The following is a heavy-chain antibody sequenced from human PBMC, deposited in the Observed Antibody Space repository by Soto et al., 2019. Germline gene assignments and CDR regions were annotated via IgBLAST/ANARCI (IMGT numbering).Heavy chain of an antibody. CDR3: AREASLQQLVPLTPDY. J-gene: IGHJ4*02. CDR2: ISYDGSNK. CDR1: GFTFSSYA. Sequence: GGSLRLSCAASGFTFSSYAMHWVRQAPGKGLEWVAVISYDGSNKYYADSVKGRFTISRDNSKNTLYLQMNSLRAEDTAVYYCAREASLQQLVPLTPDYGGQGTLVTVSS. V-gene: IGHV3-30-3*01. D-gene: IGHD6-13*01.